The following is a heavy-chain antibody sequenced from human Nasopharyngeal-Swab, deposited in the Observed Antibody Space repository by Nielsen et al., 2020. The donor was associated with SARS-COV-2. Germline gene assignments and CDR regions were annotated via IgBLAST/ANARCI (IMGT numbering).Heavy chain of an antibody. Sequence: ASMKENKKASGYTFTTYAIHWVRQAPGQRLEWMGWINAGNGNTKYSQKLQGRVTITRDTSASTAYMELSSLRSEDTAVYYCASLPLSRLRYFDWLSPGYNWFDPWGQGTLVTVSS. J-gene: IGHJ5*02. V-gene: IGHV1-3*01. CDR2: INAGNGNT. D-gene: IGHD3-9*01. CDR1: GYTFTTYA. CDR3: ASLPLSRLRYFDWLSPGYNWFDP.